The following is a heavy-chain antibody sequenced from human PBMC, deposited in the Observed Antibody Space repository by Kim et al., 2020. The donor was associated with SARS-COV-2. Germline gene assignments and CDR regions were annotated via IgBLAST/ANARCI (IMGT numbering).Heavy chain of an antibody. V-gene: IGHV4-39*01. CDR1: GGSISSSSYY. CDR2: IYYSGST. CDR3: ARHCQDYDFWSGYYLDYFDC. J-gene: IGHJ4*02. Sequence: SETLSLTCIVSGGSISSSSYYWGWIRQPPGKGLEWIGSIYYSGSTYYNPSLKSRVTISVDTSKNQFSLKLSSVTAADTAVYYCARHCQDYDFWSGYYLDYFDCWGQGALVTVSS. D-gene: IGHD3-3*01.